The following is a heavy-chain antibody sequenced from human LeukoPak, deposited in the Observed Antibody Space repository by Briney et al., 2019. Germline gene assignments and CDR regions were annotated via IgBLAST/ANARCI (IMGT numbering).Heavy chain of an antibody. V-gene: IGHV4-59*01. D-gene: IGHD6-6*01. CDR3: GRAGQFISARPITFDY. CDR1: GGSISNYY. Sequence: ASETLSLACTVSGGSISNYYWCWIRQPPGKGLEWIGYIYYSGSTNSNPSLKSRVTISLDTSKNQFSLKLSSVTAADTAVYYCGRAGQFISARPITFDYWGQGSLVTVSS. CDR2: IYYSGST. J-gene: IGHJ4*02.